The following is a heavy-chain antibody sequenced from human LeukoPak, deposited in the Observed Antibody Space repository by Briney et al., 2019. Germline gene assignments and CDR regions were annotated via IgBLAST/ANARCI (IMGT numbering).Heavy chain of an antibody. J-gene: IGHJ4*02. D-gene: IGHD3-22*01. CDR2: IYYSGST. CDR1: GGSISSYY. CDR3: ATSGYPYYFDY. Sequence: SETLSLTCTVSGGSISSYYWSWIRQPPGKGLEWIGYIYYSGSTNYNPSLRSRVTISVDTSKNQFSLKLSSVTAADTAVYYCATSGYPYYFDYWGQGTLVTVSS. V-gene: IGHV4-59*01.